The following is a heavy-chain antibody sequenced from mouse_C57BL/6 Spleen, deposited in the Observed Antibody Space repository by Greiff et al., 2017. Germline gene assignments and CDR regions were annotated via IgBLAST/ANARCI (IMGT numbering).Heavy chain of an antibody. CDR2: IYPGSGST. D-gene: IGHD3-2*02. CDR1: GYTFTSYW. J-gene: IGHJ4*01. Sequence: VQLQQPGAELVKPGASVKMSCKASGYTFTSYWITWVKQRPGQGLEWIGDIYPGSGSTNYNEKFKSKATLTVDTSSSTAYMQLSSLTSEDSAVYYCARESSGYSYYYAMDYWGQGTSVTVSS. CDR3: ARESSGYSYYYAMDY. V-gene: IGHV1-55*01.